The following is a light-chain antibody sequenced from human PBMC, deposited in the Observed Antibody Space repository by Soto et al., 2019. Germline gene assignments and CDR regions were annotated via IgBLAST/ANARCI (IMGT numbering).Light chain of an antibody. CDR1: SSDVGGYKY. CDR3: SSYAGSNNLL. J-gene: IGLJ2*01. V-gene: IGLV2-8*01. Sequence: QSVLTQPPSASGSPGQSVTISCTGTSSDVGGYKYVSWYQQHPGKAPKLMIYAVSERPSGVPDRFSGSKSGNTASLTVSGLQAEDEADYYCSSYAGSNNLLFGGGSKVPVL. CDR2: AVS.